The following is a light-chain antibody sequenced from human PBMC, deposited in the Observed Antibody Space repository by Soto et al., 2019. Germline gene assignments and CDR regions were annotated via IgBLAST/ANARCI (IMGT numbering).Light chain of an antibody. CDR3: QQRYTWPLT. CDR2: EAS. Sequence: DIVLTQSPGPLSLSPGETASLSCRARQNVDTSLAWYQQRPGRAPRLLMCEASRRAAGIPARFSGTGSGTDFTLTINGLEPEDGAVYYCQQRYTWPLTFGAGTRVEI. V-gene: IGKV3-11*01. J-gene: IGKJ4*01. CDR1: QNVDTS.